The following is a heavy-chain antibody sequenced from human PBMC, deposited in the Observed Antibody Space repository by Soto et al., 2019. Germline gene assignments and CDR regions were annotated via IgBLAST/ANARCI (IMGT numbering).Heavy chain of an antibody. CDR2: IVVGSGNT. V-gene: IGHV1-58*01. D-gene: IGHD6-13*01. Sequence: PSVKVSCKASGFTFTSSAVKWVRQARGQRLEWIGWIVVGSGNTNYAQKFQERVTITRDMSTSTAYMELSSLRSEDTAVYYCAASVGYSSSWKTNYGMDVWGQGTTVTVSS. CDR1: GFTFTSSA. CDR3: AASVGYSSSWKTNYGMDV. J-gene: IGHJ6*02.